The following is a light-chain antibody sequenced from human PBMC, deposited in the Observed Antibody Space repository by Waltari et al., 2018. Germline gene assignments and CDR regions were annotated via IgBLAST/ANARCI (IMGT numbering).Light chain of an antibody. V-gene: IGKV1-9*01. J-gene: IGKJ4*01. CDR2: GAS. Sequence: QLTQSRSYMSASVGDRVTITCRASQVIANFLAWYQQKPGQAPKLLIYGASTLQTGVPSRFSGSGFGTDFSLTISSLQPEDFATYYCQQLNSYLPFGGGTKVEIK. CDR3: QQLNSYLP. CDR1: QVIANF.